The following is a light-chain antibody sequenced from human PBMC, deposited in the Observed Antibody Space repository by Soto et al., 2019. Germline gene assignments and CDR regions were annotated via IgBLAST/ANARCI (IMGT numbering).Light chain of an antibody. CDR3: QKYNSALSLT. Sequence: DIQMTQSPSSLSASVGDRVTITCRASQGISNYLAWYQQKPGKVPKLLIYAASTLQSGVPSRFSGSGSGTDFTLTIISLKPEDVSTYYCQKYNSALSLTFGGGNKVEIK. V-gene: IGKV1-27*01. CDR2: AAS. CDR1: QGISNY. J-gene: IGKJ4*01.